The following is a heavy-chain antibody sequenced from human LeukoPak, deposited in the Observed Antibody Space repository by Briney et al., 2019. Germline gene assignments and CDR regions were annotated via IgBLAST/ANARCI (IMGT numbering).Heavy chain of an antibody. CDR3: ARAGYSGSYSYFDY. D-gene: IGHD1-26*01. Sequence: SETLSLTCTVSGGSISNYYWSWIRQPAGKGLEWIGRIYTSGSTNYNPSLKSRVTISVDKSKNQFSLKLSSVTAADTAVYYCARAGYSGSYSYFDYWGQGTLLIVSS. CDR1: GGSISNYY. J-gene: IGHJ4*02. CDR2: IYTSGST. V-gene: IGHV4-4*07.